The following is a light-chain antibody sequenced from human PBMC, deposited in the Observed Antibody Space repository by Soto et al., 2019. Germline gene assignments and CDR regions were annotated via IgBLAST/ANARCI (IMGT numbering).Light chain of an antibody. CDR2: EVS. Sequence: QSALTQPASVSGSPGQSITTSCTGTSSDVGGYNYVSWYQQYPGKAPKLMIYEVSNRPSGVSNRFSGSKSGNTASLTISGLQAEDEADYYCSSYTTSITRVFGGGTKLTVL. V-gene: IGLV2-14*01. CDR1: SSDVGGYNY. CDR3: SSYTTSITRV. J-gene: IGLJ2*01.